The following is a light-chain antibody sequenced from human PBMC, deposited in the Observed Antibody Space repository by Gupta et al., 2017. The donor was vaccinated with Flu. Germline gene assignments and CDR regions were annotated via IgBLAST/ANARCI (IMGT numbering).Light chain of an antibody. V-gene: IGKV3-11*01. J-gene: IGKJ1*01. CDR1: QSISSF. Sequence: EAVLTQSPATLSLSPGERATLSCRARQSISSFLAWYQQKPGQAPRLLIYDASNRATDIPARFSGSESGTDFTLTISSLEPDDSAVYYCHHRDNWRGTFGQGTKVEIK. CDR3: HHRDNWRGT. CDR2: DAS.